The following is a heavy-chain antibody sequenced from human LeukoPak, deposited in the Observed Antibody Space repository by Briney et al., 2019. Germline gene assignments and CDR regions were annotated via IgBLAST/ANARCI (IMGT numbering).Heavy chain of an antibody. D-gene: IGHD3-10*01. CDR1: GFTFSSYA. Sequence: PGGSLRLSCAASGFTFSSYAMNWVSQAPGKGLEWVAFISYDGSNKYYADSVKGRFTISRDNSKNTLYLQMNSLRAEDTAVYYCASQGGLLWFGELSGGMDVWGQGTTVTVSS. J-gene: IGHJ6*02. CDR2: ISYDGSNK. V-gene: IGHV3-30-3*01. CDR3: ASQGGLLWFGELSGGMDV.